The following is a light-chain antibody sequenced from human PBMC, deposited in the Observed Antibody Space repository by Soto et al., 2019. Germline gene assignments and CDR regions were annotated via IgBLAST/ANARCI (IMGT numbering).Light chain of an antibody. J-gene: IGLJ1*01. CDR1: SSDVGAYNY. CDR2: DVS. CDR3: SPSTTPTTNV. Sequence: QSVLTQPASVSGSPGQSITISCTGTSSDVGAYNYDSWYQQYPGEAPKVIIYDVSHRPAGVSNRFSGSKSGNTASLTISGLQTQDETDNYSSPSTTPTTNVFGPGTK. V-gene: IGLV2-14*01.